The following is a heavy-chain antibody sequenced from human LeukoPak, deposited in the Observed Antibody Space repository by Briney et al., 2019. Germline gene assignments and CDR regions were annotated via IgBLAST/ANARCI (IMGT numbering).Heavy chain of an antibody. CDR1: GYTFTSNY. CDR3: ARDQEGFDY. CDR2: IYPRDGST. J-gene: IGHJ4*02. Sequence: AASVKVSCKASGYTFTSNYIHWVRQAPGQGLEWMGMIYPRDGSTSYAQKFQGRVTVTRDTSTSTVHMKLSGLRSEDTAVYYCARDQEGFDYWGQGTLVTVSS. V-gene: IGHV1-46*01.